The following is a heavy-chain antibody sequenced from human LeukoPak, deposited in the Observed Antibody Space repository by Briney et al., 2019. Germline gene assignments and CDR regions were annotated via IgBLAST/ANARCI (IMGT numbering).Heavy chain of an antibody. V-gene: IGHV3-66*01. J-gene: IGHJ5*02. CDR1: GFTVSSNY. CDR3: AILFDSPNNWFDP. CDR2: IYSGGSI. Sequence: GRSLRLSCAASGFTVSSNYMSWVRQAPGKGLEWVSVIYSGGSIYYADCVEGRFTISRDNSKNTVYIQMNSLRAEDTGVYYCAILFDSPNNWFDPWGQGTLVTVSS. D-gene: IGHD2-21*01.